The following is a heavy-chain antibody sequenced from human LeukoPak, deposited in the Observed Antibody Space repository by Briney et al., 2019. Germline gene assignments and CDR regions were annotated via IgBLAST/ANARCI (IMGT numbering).Heavy chain of an antibody. CDR3: ARGAARMVEMGTIISFEY. CDR1: GFTFSSYT. V-gene: IGHV3-21*01. Sequence: GGSLRLSCAASGFTFSSYTMTWVRQAPGKGLEWVSSISRSSIYKYYADSLKGRFTISRDNAKNSLYLQMNSLRAEDTAVYYCARGAARMVEMGTIISFEYWGQGTLVTVSS. CDR2: ISRSSIYK. D-gene: IGHD5-24*01. J-gene: IGHJ4*02.